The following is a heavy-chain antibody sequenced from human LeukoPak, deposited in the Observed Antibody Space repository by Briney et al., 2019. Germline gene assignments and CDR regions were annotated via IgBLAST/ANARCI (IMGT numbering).Heavy chain of an antibody. CDR3: ARGRGLAVAAKYYFDF. CDR1: GSSFTNYY. D-gene: IGHD6-19*01. J-gene: IGHJ4*02. Sequence: ASVKVSCKASGSSFTNYYMHWVRQAPGQGLEWMGIINPSGDSTTYAQKFQGRVTMTRDTSTSTVYMELSSLRSEDTAVLYCARGRGLAVAAKYYFDFWGQGTLVTVSS. V-gene: IGHV1-46*01. CDR2: INPSGDST.